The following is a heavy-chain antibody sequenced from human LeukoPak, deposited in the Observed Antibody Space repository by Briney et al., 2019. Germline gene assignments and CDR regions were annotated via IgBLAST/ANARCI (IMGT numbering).Heavy chain of an antibody. CDR3: ARAETERVYYYGSGSKKSAVYYYYYMDV. V-gene: IGHV4-39*01. CDR1: GGSISSGSYF. D-gene: IGHD3-10*01. CDR2: MYYSGTT. J-gene: IGHJ6*03. Sequence: SETLSLTCAVSGGSISSGSYFWGWIRQPPGKGLEWIGSMYYSGTTYYNPSLKSRVTTSVDTSKNQFSLKLSSVTAADTAVSYCARAETERVYYYGSGSKKSAVYYYYYMDVWGKGTTVTISS.